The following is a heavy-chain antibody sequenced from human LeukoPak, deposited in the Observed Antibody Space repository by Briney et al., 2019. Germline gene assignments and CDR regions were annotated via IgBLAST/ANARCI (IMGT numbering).Heavy chain of an antibody. CDR1: GFSFRIYN. J-gene: IGHJ5*02. Sequence: SGGSLRLSCAASGFSFRIYNMNWVRQAPGKGLEWVSSISTGSTYIYYADSVKGRFTISRDNAKNSLYLQMDSLRAEDTAVYYCAKDGALYYDFWSGYTYTVWFDPWGQGTLVTVSS. D-gene: IGHD3-3*01. CDR2: ISTGSTYI. CDR3: AKDGALYYDFWSGYTYTVWFDP. V-gene: IGHV3-21*04.